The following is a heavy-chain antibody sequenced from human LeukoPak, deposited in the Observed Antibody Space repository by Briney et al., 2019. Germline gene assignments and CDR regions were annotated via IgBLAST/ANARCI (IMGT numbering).Heavy chain of an antibody. CDR1: GFTFSSYG. CDR3: AKDLRYITMVRGVHDY. V-gene: IGHV3-30*02. J-gene: IGHJ4*02. D-gene: IGHD3-10*01. Sequence: GGSLRLSCAASGFTFSSYGMHWVRQAPGKGLEWVAFIRYDGTNKYYADSVKGRFTISRDNSKNTLYLQMNSLRAEDTAVYYCAKDLRYITMVRGVHDYWGQGTLVTVSS. CDR2: IRYDGTNK.